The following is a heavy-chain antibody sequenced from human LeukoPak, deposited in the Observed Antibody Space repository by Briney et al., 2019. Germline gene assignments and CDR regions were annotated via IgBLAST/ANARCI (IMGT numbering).Heavy chain of an antibody. V-gene: IGHV1-46*01. Sequence: GASVKVSCKASGYIFTNYYMHWVRQAPGQGLEWMGIINPSGGSTSYAQKFQGRVTMTRDTSTSTVYMELSSLRSEDTAVYYCARVPRSYYYYYYMDVWGKGTTVTVSS. J-gene: IGHJ6*03. CDR3: ARVPRSYYYYYYMDV. CDR2: INPSGGST. CDR1: GYIFTNYY.